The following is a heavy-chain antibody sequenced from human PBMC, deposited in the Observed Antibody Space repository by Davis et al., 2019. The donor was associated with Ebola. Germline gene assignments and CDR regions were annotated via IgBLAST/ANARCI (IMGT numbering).Heavy chain of an antibody. V-gene: IGHV3-7*03. Sequence: ESLKIPCAASGFTFSSYWMTWVRQAPGKGLEWVANIKQDGSEKYYVDSVRGRFTISRDNAKNSLYLQMNSLRSEDTAVYYCARDVGMGVATAGGDYWGQGTLVTVSS. CDR3: ARDVGMGVATAGGDY. J-gene: IGHJ4*02. CDR1: GFTFSSYW. CDR2: IKQDGSEK. D-gene: IGHD5-12*01.